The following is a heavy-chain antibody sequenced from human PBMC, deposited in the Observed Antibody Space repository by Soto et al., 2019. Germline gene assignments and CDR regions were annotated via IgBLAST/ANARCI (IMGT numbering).Heavy chain of an antibody. CDR2: INPNGGGT. Sequence: QVQLVQSGAEVKKPGASVKVSCKASGYTFTGYYMHWVRQAPGQGLEWMGWINPNGGGTNYAQKFQGWVTMTRDTSISTAYMELSRPRSDDTAVYYCARGASYSGYDPLDYWGQGTLVTVSS. CDR3: ARGASYSGYDPLDY. V-gene: IGHV1-2*04. D-gene: IGHD5-12*01. CDR1: GYTFTGYY. J-gene: IGHJ4*02.